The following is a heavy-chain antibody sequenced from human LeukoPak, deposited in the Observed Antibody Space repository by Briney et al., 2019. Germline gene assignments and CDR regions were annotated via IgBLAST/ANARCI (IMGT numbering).Heavy chain of an antibody. Sequence: SETLSLTCTVSGGSTSGYYWSWVRQPPGEGLEWIGYICYSGRTNYNPSLKSRVTISVATSKNQFSLKLSSVTAADTAVYYCASHESPSMAAFHRWGQGTLVTVSS. J-gene: IGHJ5*02. CDR1: GGSTSGYY. CDR3: ASHESPSMAAFHR. CDR2: ICYSGRT. V-gene: IGHV4-59*08. D-gene: IGHD6-6*01.